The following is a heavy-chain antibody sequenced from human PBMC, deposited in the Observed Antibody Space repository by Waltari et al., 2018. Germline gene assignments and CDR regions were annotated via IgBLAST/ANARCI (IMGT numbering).Heavy chain of an antibody. CDR3: AKEHTVTGARPFDY. V-gene: IGHV3-23*01. CDR2: ISGGGGNT. J-gene: IGHJ4*02. CDR1: GSRFGYFP. D-gene: IGHD1-20*01. Sequence: EVHLLESGGVLTRPGGSLRLSCASSGSRFGYFPWSWVRQAPGKGLEWVSRISGGGGNTYYAASVEGRFIISRDNSKNTVSLEMTSLRAEDTAIYYCAKEHTVTGARPFDYWGRGTLVTVSS.